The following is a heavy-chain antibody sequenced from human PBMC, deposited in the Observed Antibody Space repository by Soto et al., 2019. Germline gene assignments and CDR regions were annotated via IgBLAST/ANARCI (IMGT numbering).Heavy chain of an antibody. V-gene: IGHV1-69*13. J-gene: IGHJ6*02. Sequence: SVKVSCKASGGTFSSYAISWVRQAPGQGLEWMGGIIPIFGTANYAQKFQGRVTITADESTSTAYMELSSLKASDTAMYYCARRLYEDYYGMDVWGQGTTVTVSS. CDR3: ARRLYEDYYGMDV. CDR2: IIPIFGTA. D-gene: IGHD3-16*01. CDR1: GGTFSSYA.